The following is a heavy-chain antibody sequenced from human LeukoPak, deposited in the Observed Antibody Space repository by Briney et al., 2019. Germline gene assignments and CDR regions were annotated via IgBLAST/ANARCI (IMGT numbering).Heavy chain of an antibody. CDR2: ISYDGSNK. Sequence: GGSLRLSCAASGFTFSSYGMHWVRQAPGKGLEWVAVISYDGSNKYYADSVKGRFTISRDNSKNTLYLQMNSLRAEDTAVYYCASAHSMVRGVDLDYWGQGTLVTVSS. V-gene: IGHV3-30*03. D-gene: IGHD3-10*01. CDR3: ASAHSMVRGVDLDY. J-gene: IGHJ4*02. CDR1: GFTFSSYG.